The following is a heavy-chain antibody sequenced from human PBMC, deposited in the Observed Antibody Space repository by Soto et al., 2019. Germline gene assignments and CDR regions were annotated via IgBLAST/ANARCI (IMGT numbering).Heavy chain of an antibody. D-gene: IGHD3-16*01. CDR1: GDSVSNDNYY. CDR3: ARSQRGRTAFTFDY. V-gene: IGHV4-61*01. Sequence: SETLSLTCAVSGDSVSNDNYYWSWIRQPPGKGLEWIGYIYYSGTTNYNSYLKSRLSLSVDMSKNQFSLKLASVTAADTAVYFCARSQRGRTAFTFDYWGQGALVTV. J-gene: IGHJ4*02. CDR2: IYYSGTT.